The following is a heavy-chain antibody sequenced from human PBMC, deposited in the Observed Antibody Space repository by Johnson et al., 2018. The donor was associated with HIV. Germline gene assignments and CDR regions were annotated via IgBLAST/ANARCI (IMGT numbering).Heavy chain of an antibody. D-gene: IGHD5-24*01. CDR2: ISYDGSNK. J-gene: IGHJ3*02. CDR3: AREGDGYNYDAFDI. V-gene: IGHV3-30-3*01. CDR1: GFAFSSYA. Sequence: QVQLVESGGGVVQPGRSLRLSCATSGFAFSSYAVHWVRQAPGKGLEWVAVISYDGSNKYYADSVKGRFTISRDNSKNTLYLQMNSLRAEDTAVYYCAREGDGYNYDAFDIWGQGTMVTVSS.